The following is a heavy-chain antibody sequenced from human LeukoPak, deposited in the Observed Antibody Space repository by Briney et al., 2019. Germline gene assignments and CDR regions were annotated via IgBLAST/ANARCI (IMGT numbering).Heavy chain of an antibody. CDR3: ARVLGSGSKNDY. CDR2: INPNSGGT. D-gene: IGHD1-26*01. CDR1: GYTFTGYY. Sequence: ASVKVSCKASGYTFTGYYMHWMRQAPGQGLEWMGWINPNSGGTNYAQKFQGRVTMTRDTSISTAYMELSRLRSDDTAVYYCARVLGSGSKNDYWGQGTLVTVSS. J-gene: IGHJ4*02. V-gene: IGHV1-2*02.